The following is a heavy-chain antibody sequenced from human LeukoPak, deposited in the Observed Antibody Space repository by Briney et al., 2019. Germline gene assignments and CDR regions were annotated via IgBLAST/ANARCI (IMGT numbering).Heavy chain of an antibody. Sequence: GGSLRLSCAASGFTFSSYSMNWVRQARGRGLEGVSSISSSSSYIYYADSVKGRFTISRDNAKNSLYLQMNSLRAEDTAVYYCPRAPPLAAADYWGQGTLVTVSS. CDR1: GFTFSSYS. V-gene: IGHV3-21*01. J-gene: IGHJ4*02. D-gene: IGHD6-13*01. CDR2: ISSSSSYI. CDR3: PRAPPLAAADY.